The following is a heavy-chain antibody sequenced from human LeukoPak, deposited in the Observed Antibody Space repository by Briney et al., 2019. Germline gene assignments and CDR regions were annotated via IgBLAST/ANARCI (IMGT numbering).Heavy chain of an antibody. CDR1: GGSFSGYY. CDR3: ARDLIVSVAMTGSGSYSTDY. J-gene: IGHJ4*02. CDR2: INHSGST. D-gene: IGHD3-10*01. V-gene: IGHV4-34*01. Sequence: PSETLSLTCAVYGGSFSGYYWSWIRQPPGKGLEWIGEINHSGSTNYNPSLKSRVTISVDTSKNQFSLKLSSVTAADTAVYYCARDLIVSVAMTGSGSYSTDYWGQGTLVTVSS.